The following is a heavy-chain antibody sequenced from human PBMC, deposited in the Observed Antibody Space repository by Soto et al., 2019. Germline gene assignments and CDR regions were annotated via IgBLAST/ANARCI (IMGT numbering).Heavy chain of an antibody. D-gene: IGHD2-21*02. CDR2: IYHSGST. Sequence: QVQLQESGPGLVKPSGTLSLTCAVSGGSISSSNWWSWVRQPPGKGLEWIGEIYHSGSTNYNPSLKSRVTISVDKSKNQFSLQLSSVTAADTAVYYCARHLAYCGGDCYSGFDYWGQGTLVTVSS. CDR3: ARHLAYCGGDCYSGFDY. V-gene: IGHV4-4*02. CDR1: GGSISSSNW. J-gene: IGHJ4*02.